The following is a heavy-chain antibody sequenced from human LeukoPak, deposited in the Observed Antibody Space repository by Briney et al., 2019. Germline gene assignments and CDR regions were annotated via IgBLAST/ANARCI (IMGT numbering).Heavy chain of an antibody. CDR3: ARHSGDCSSTSCYGGGWFDP. Sequence: GESLKISCKGSGYSFTSYWISWVRQMPGKGLGWMVSIDPSDSYTNYSTSFQGHVPISADKSTTTAYLQWSSRKASDTAMYYCARHSGDCSSTSCYGGGWFDPWGQGTLVTVSS. J-gene: IGHJ5*02. CDR2: IDPSDSYT. V-gene: IGHV5-10-1*01. D-gene: IGHD2-2*01. CDR1: GYSFTSYW.